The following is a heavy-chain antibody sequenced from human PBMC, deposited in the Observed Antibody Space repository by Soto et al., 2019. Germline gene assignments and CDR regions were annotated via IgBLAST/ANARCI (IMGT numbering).Heavy chain of an antibody. V-gene: IGHV4-38-2*02. D-gene: IGHD1-20*01. Sequence: SDTLLLSCGLSGHYSSSGYYRGWIRQPLGNGLEGLARNNHSGSTYYNPSLKSRVTISVDKSKNQFSLKLSSVTAADTAVYYCARDIKVSYIFDYWGQGTLVFVS. J-gene: IGHJ4*02. CDR2: NNHSGST. CDR3: ARDIKVSYIFDY. CDR1: GHYSSSGYY.